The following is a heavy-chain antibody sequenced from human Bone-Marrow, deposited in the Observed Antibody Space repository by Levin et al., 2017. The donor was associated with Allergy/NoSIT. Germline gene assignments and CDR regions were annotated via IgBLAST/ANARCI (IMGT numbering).Heavy chain of an antibody. CDR3: ARDQGLRFLEWLGRGPRFDP. D-gene: IGHD3-3*01. CDR2: INHSGST. V-gene: IGHV4-34*01. J-gene: IGHJ5*02. CDR1: GGSFSGYY. Sequence: SETLSLTCAVYGGSFSGYYWSWIRQPPGKGLEWIGEINHSGSTNYNPSLKSRVTISVDTSKNQFSLKLSSVTAADTAVYYCARDQGLRFLEWLGRGPRFDPWGQGTLVTVSS.